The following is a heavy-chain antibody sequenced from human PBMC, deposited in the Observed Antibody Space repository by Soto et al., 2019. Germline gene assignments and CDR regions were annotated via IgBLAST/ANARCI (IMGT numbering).Heavy chain of an antibody. Sequence: QLQLQESGPGLVKPSETLSLTCTVSGGSISSSSYYWGWIRQPPGKGLEWIGSIYYSGSTYYNPSLKSRVTISVDTSKNQFSLKLSSVTAADTAVYYCASASDCSGGSCYLHDAFDIWGQGTMVTVSS. CDR1: GGSISSSSYY. V-gene: IGHV4-39*01. J-gene: IGHJ3*02. CDR3: ASASDCSGGSCYLHDAFDI. D-gene: IGHD2-15*01. CDR2: IYYSGST.